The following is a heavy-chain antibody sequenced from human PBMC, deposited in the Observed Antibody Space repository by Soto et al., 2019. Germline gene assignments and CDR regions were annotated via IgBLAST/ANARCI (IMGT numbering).Heavy chain of an antibody. V-gene: IGHV4-39*01. CDR1: GGSISSSSDY. CDR2: IYYSGTS. J-gene: IGHJ5*02. Sequence: QLQLQESGPGLVKPSETLSLTCTVSGGSISSSSDYWDWIRQPPGKGLEWIGNIYYSGTSYYNPSLKSRVTIPVDPSKNQFSLKLASGTSANKAVYYCASRDWIYRARRFDPWGQATLVTVSS. D-gene: IGHD1-7*01. CDR3: ASRDWIYRARRFDP.